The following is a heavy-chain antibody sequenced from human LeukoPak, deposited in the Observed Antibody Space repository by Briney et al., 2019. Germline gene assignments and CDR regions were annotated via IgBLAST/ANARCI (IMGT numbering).Heavy chain of an antibody. CDR3: ARYSNSNWFDP. Sequence: SETLSLTCTVSGYSISSGYYWGWIRQPPGKGLEWIGSIYYSGSTYYNPSLKSRVTISVDTSKNQFSLKLSSVTAADTAVYYCARYSNSNWFDPWGQGTLVTVSS. CDR1: GYSISSGYY. D-gene: IGHD4-11*01. CDR2: IYYSGST. V-gene: IGHV4-38-2*02. J-gene: IGHJ5*02.